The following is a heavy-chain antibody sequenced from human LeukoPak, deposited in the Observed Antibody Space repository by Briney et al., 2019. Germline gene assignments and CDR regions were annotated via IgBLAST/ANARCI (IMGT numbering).Heavy chain of an antibody. D-gene: IGHD2-2*01. CDR3: ARANFLYCSSSTCLFAY. Sequence: ASVKVSCTASGYTFTDYYMHWVRQAPGQGFEWMGWINPNDGDTNYAQKFQGRVTMTRDTSISTAHMEMSRLRSDDTAVYYCARANFLYCSSSTCLFAYWGQGTLVTVSS. J-gene: IGHJ4*02. CDR2: INPNDGDT. CDR1: GYTFTDYY. V-gene: IGHV1-2*02.